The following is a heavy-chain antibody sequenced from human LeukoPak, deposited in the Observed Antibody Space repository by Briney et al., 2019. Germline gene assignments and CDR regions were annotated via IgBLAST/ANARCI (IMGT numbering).Heavy chain of an antibody. Sequence: PGGSLRLSCAASGFAFADYAMHWVRQIPGKGLECVAHIHADGGRTFYADSVKGRFTVSRDNGKNSLFLQMDSLTSDDTALYYCSTWAFYRALYVWGQGATVIVSS. J-gene: IGHJ6*02. V-gene: IGHV3-43*02. CDR2: IHADGGRT. CDR1: GFAFADYA. CDR3: STWAFYRALYV. D-gene: IGHD2/OR15-2a*01.